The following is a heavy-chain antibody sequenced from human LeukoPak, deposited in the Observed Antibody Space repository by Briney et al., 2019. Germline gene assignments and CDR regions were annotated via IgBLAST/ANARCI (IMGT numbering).Heavy chain of an antibody. CDR1: GDSISSYY. J-gene: IGHJ4*02. V-gene: IGHV4-59*01. CDR2: IYYSGST. Sequence: PSETLSLTCTVSGDSISSYYWSWIRQPPGKGLEWIGYIYYSGSTNYNPSLKSRVTISVDTSKNQFSLKLSSVTAADTAVYYCARSGTLRYCFDYWGQGTLVTVSS. D-gene: IGHD1-14*01. CDR3: ARSGTLRYCFDY.